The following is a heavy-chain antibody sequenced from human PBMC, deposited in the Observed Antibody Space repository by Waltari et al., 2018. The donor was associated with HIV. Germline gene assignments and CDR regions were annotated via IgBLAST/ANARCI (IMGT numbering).Heavy chain of an antibody. V-gene: IGHV4-59*01. CDR1: GGSFSTYY. CDR3: ARDFYGSGIGLSRGRRYFDP. Sequence: QVQLQESGPGLVKPSETLSLTCTVSGGSFSTYYWSSTRQPPGKGLEWMGYIYYNGGTTYNPSLKNRVTMTIDTSKTQFSLELSSVTTADTAIYYCARDFYGSGIGLSRGRRYFDPWGQGALVTVSS. J-gene: IGHJ5*02. D-gene: IGHD3-10*01. CDR2: IYYNGGT.